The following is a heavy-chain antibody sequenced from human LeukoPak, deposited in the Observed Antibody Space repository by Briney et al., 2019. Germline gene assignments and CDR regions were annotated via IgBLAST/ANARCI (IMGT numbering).Heavy chain of an antibody. CDR2: INHDGSLT. V-gene: IGHV3-74*01. J-gene: IGHJ4*02. Sequence: GGSLRLSCAASVFSLTNYGMHWVRQSPGEGLVWVSHINHDGSLTNYADSVKGRFTISRDIAKNTVYLQMNSLGAEDTATYYCSRDVFSLGDSWGQGTLVTVSS. D-gene: IGHD2/OR15-2a*01. CDR3: SRDVFSLGDS. CDR1: VFSLTNYG.